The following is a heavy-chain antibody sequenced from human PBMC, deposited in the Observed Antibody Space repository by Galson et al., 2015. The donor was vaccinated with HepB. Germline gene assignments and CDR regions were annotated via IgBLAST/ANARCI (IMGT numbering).Heavy chain of an antibody. D-gene: IGHD3-16*01. CDR1: GFTFSDYC. CDR2: ITSSSLFT. Sequence: SLRLSCAASGFTFSDYCMNWMRQAPGKGLEWVSYITSSSLFTEYADSVKGRVTISRDNGANSLFLQMNSLRPEDTAVYYCAREGLTHGAIDIWGQGTMVTVSP. V-gene: IGHV3-11*06. CDR3: AREGLTHGAIDI. J-gene: IGHJ3*02.